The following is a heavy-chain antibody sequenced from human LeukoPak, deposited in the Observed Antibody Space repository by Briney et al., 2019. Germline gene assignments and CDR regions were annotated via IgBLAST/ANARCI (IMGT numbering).Heavy chain of an antibody. J-gene: IGHJ4*02. V-gene: IGHV3-30*03. CDR3: ARDRSYGSGTNNPPFGY. Sequence: PGGSLRLSCAASGFTFSSYGMHWVRQAPGKGLEWVAVISYDGSNKYYADSVKGRFTISRDNSKNTLYLQMNSLRAEDTAVYYCARDRSYGSGTNNPPFGYWGQGTLVTVSS. CDR2: ISYDGSNK. CDR1: GFTFSSYG. D-gene: IGHD3-10*01.